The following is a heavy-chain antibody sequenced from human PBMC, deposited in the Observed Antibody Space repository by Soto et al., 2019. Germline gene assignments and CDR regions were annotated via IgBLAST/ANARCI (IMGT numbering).Heavy chain of an antibody. CDR2: MDYSGGS. CDR3: ARRRLLRLKPDFDI. D-gene: IGHD2-21*02. CDR1: GGSTSDKSYC. V-gene: IGHV4-39*01. J-gene: IGHJ4*02. Sequence: PSETLSLTCSVSGGSTSDKSYCWGWVRQSPGKGLEWIGSMDYSGGSYYNPSLKSRVAIAVDTSKNQFSLKLRSVTAADTAVYFCARRRLLRLKPDFDIWGQGTLVTVSS.